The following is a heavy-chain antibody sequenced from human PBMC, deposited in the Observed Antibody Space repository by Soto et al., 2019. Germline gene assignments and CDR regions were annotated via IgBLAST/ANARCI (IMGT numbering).Heavy chain of an antibody. D-gene: IGHD3-16*01. J-gene: IGHJ6*03. CDR2: TYYRSKWYN. V-gene: IGHV6-1*01. Sequence: QSQTLSLTCAISGDSVSSNSAAWNWIRQSPSRGLEWLGRTYYRSKWYNDYAVSVKSRITINPDTSKNQFSLQLNSVTPEDTAVYYCARERLFGPTYYYYYYMDVWGKGTTVTVSS. CDR3: ARERLFGPTYYYYYYMDV. CDR1: GDSVSSNSAA.